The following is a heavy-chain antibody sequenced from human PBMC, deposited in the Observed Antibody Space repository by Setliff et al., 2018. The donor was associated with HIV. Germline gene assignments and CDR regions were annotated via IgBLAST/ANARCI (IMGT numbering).Heavy chain of an antibody. D-gene: IGHD2-21*01. Sequence: SETLSLTCDVSGDSFTTTSHSWAWLRQPAGRGLEWIGHAYSRGNTDYNPSLASRVSILMSTSEIQFSLTLNSVTAADTAKYYCARGRLMGYSVLFFDFWGQGILVTVSS. CDR3: ARGRLMGYSVLFFDF. CDR2: AYSRGNT. J-gene: IGHJ4*02. CDR1: GDSFTTTSHS. V-gene: IGHV4-61*09.